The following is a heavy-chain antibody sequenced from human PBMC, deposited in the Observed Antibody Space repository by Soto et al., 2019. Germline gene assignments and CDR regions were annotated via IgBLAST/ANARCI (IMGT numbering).Heavy chain of an antibody. D-gene: IGHD5-18*01. V-gene: IGHV3-30-3*01. CDR2: IAHDGNEN. Sequence: QVQMVESGGGVVQPGRSLRLSCAASGFTFSSYSMHWVRQTPGKGLEWVTAIAHDGNENVYADSVKGRFSISRDNSKSTLFLDMNSLRTEDTAVYYCARDTGCRYTYGCDSFDMWGQGTKVIVSS. CDR3: ARDTGCRYTYGCDSFDM. J-gene: IGHJ3*02. CDR1: GFTFSSYS.